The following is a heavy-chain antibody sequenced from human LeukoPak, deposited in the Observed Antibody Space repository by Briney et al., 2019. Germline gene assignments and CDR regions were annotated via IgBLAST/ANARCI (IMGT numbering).Heavy chain of an antibody. Sequence: AAVKVSCKPSGYTFTGYYMHWVRQAPGQGLEWMGWINPNSGGTNYAQKFQGRVTMTRDASISTAYMELSRLRSDDTAVYYCARGEWFGESHFDYWGQGTLVTVSS. CDR1: GYTFTGYY. J-gene: IGHJ4*02. D-gene: IGHD3-10*01. CDR2: INPNSGGT. V-gene: IGHV1-2*02. CDR3: ARGEWFGESHFDY.